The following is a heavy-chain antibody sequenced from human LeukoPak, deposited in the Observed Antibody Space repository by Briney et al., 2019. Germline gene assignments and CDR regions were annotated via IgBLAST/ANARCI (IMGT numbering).Heavy chain of an antibody. Sequence: GGSLRLSCSASGFTFSSFAMNWVRQAPGKGLEWVSIISGYGDSTYYTDSVKGRFTISRDNSKNTLYLQMNSLRAEDTAVYYCARDGVYRSSAPDYWGQGTLVTVSS. CDR2: ISGYGDST. CDR3: ARDGVYRSSAPDY. D-gene: IGHD2-8*01. V-gene: IGHV3-23*01. CDR1: GFTFSSFA. J-gene: IGHJ4*02.